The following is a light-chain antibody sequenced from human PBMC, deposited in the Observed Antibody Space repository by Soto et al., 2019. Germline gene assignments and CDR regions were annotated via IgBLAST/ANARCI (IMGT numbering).Light chain of an antibody. CDR2: KTS. J-gene: IGKJ1*01. V-gene: IGKV1-5*03. CDR1: QSISIW. CDR3: QHYNDYSWT. Sequence: DIHMTQSPSTLSASVGDRVTITCRASQSISIWLAWYQQKPGKATNLLIYKTSSLESGVPSRFSGSGSGTAFTLTISSLQPDDFESYYVQHYNDYSWTFGQGTTVEIK.